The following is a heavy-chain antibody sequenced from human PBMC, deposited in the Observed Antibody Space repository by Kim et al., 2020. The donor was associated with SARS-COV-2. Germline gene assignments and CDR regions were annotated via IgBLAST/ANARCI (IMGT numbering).Heavy chain of an antibody. CDR3: AKKGRTSTWPYDAFDV. D-gene: IGHD6-13*01. V-gene: IGHV3-23*01. Sequence: GGSLRLSCEAARYTLSSNSVAWVRQTPGKGLEWVSIIGADGTTIYYADSVRGRFTISRDISRNMVFLQMSSLRADDTALYYCAKKGRTSTWPYDAFDVWGRGTMVTVSS. CDR2: IGADGTTI. CDR1: RYTLSSNS. J-gene: IGHJ3*01.